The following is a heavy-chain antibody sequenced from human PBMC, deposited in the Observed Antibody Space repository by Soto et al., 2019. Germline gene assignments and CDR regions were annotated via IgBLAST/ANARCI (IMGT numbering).Heavy chain of an antibody. CDR1: GFTFSNAW. Sequence: EVQLVESGGDLVKPGGSLRLSCAASGFTFSNAWMNWVRQAPGKGLVWVGHIKSKADGGTTDYAAPVKGRFTISRDDSKHTLFLEMNSLKTEDRGVYYCTTPAIQLLLKDGMDVWGQGTTVTVSS. CDR2: IKSKADGGTT. V-gene: IGHV3-15*07. D-gene: IGHD5-18*01. CDR3: TTPAIQLLLKDGMDV. J-gene: IGHJ6*02.